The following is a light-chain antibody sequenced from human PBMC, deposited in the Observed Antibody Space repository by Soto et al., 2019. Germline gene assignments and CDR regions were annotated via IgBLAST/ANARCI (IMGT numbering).Light chain of an antibody. V-gene: IGLV2-11*01. Sequence: QSVLTQPRSVSGSPGQSVTISCTGTSSDVGACNYVSWYQQHPGKAPKLLIYFVTQRPSGVPDRFSGSKSGNTASLTISGLQAEDEADYYCSSYAGINNLIFGGGTKLTVL. CDR3: SSYAGINNLI. J-gene: IGLJ2*01. CDR2: FVT. CDR1: SSDVGACNY.